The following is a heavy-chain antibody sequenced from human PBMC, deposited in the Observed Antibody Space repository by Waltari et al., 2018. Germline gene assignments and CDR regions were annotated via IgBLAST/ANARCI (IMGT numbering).Heavy chain of an antibody. CDR3: GRDFNK. V-gene: IGHV3-21*01. J-gene: IGHJ1*01. Sequence: MSWVREARGKGVEWLSTITTTSSNIYYADSVKGRFIISRDNAENSLYLQLNSLRADDTAVYYCGRDFNKWGQGTLVTVSS. CDR2: ITTTSSNI.